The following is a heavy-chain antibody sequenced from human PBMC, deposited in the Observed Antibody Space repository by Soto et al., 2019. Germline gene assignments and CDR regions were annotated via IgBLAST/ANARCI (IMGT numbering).Heavy chain of an antibody. V-gene: IGHV3-23*01. CDR3: ASPRGCSSTSCTIFDY. Sequence: EVQLLESGGGLVQPGGSLRLSCAASGFTFSSYAMSWVRQAPRKGLEWVSAISGSGGSTYYADSVKGRFTISRDNSKNTLYLQMNSLRAEDTAVYYCASPRGCSSTSCTIFDYWGQGTLVTVSS. J-gene: IGHJ4*02. D-gene: IGHD2-2*01. CDR1: GFTFSSYA. CDR2: ISGSGGST.